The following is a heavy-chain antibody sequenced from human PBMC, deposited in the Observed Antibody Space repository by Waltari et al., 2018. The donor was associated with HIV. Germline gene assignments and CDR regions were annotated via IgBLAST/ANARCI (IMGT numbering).Heavy chain of an antibody. D-gene: IGHD1-20*01. J-gene: IGHJ1*01. V-gene: IGHV1-18*01. CDR1: GYTFPSYA. CDR3: ARDKGASDTYKAEYFQH. Sequence: VQSEREMKPHGASVKVPCKPHGYTFPSYAISWLRLAPGQGFEWVGWISAYNGNTNYAQKFRGRVTLTTDTSTSTAYMELRGLRHEDTAIYYCARDKGASDTYKAEYFQHWGRGTLVSVSA. CDR2: ISAYNGNT.